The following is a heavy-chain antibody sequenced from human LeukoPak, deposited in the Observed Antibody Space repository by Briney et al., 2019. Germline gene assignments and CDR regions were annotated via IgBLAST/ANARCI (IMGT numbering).Heavy chain of an antibody. V-gene: IGHV3-7*01. D-gene: IGHD3-9*01. J-gene: IGHJ4*02. CDR1: GFTFSGYW. CDR3: AREPLNYDILTGDRDY. Sequence: GGSLRLSCAASGFTFSGYWMSWVRQAPGKGLEWVANIKQDGSEKYYVDSVKGRFTVSRDNAKNSLYLQMNSLRAEDTAVYYCAREPLNYDILTGDRDYWGQGTLVTVSS. CDR2: IKQDGSEK.